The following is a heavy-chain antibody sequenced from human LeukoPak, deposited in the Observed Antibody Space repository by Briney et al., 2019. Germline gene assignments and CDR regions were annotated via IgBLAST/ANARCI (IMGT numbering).Heavy chain of an antibody. CDR1: GFTFSSYG. D-gene: IGHD3-22*01. CDR3: ARDRVWYDSSGAITGGDY. J-gene: IGHJ4*02. CDR2: IRYDGSNK. Sequence: GGSLRLSCAASGFTFSSYGMHWVRQAPGKGLEWVAFIRYDGSNKYYADSVKGRFTISRDNSKNTLYLQMNSLRAEDTDVYYCARDRVWYDSSGAITGGDYWGQGTLVTVSS. V-gene: IGHV3-30*02.